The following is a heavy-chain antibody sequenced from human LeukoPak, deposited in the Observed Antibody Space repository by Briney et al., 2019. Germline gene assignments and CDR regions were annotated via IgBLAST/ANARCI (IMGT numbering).Heavy chain of an antibody. V-gene: IGHV3-23*01. CDR2: ISGSGGST. D-gene: IGHD5-24*01. CDR1: GFTFSNYG. Sequence: PGGSLRLSCVASGFTFSNYGMSWVRQAPGKGLEWVSAISGSGGSTYYADSVKGRFTISRDNSKNTLYLQMNSLRAEDTAVYYCAKRLRDGYNYFAFDIWGQGTMVTVSS. J-gene: IGHJ3*02. CDR3: AKRLRDGYNYFAFDI.